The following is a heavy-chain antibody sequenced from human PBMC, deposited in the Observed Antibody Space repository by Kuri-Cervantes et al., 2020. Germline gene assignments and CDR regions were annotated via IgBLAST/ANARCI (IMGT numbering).Heavy chain of an antibody. CDR2: SIPIFGTA. CDR1: GGTFSSYA. CDR3: ARGGVVVAATQPQPFDP. D-gene: IGHD2-15*01. Sequence: SVKVSCKASGGTFSSYAISWVRQAPGQGLEWMGGSIPIFGTANYAQKFQGRVTITADESTSTAYMELSSLRSEDTAVYYCARGGVVVAATQPQPFDPWGQGTLVTVSS. J-gene: IGHJ5*02. V-gene: IGHV1-69*13.